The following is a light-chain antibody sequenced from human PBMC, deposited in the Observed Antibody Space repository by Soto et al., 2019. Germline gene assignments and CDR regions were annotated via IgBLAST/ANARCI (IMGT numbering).Light chain of an antibody. J-gene: IGKJ1*01. CDR3: QQANNCPRT. V-gene: IGKV1-12*01. CDR1: RGISAW. Sequence: DIQMTQSPSSVSASVGDRVTITCRASRGISAWVAWYQQKPAKAPQLLIYAASDLQEGIPSRFSGSESGTDFTLTISSLQPEDFATYYCQQANNCPRTFGQGTRVE. CDR2: AAS.